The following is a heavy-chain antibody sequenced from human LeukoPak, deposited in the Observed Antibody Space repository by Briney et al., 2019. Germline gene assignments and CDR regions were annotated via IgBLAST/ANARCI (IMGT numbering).Heavy chain of an antibody. CDR1: GFTFSSHW. CDR2: IRQDGTEI. J-gene: IGHJ4*02. V-gene: IGHV3-7*03. Sequence: GGSLRLSCAASGFTFSSHWMIWVRQAPGKGLEWVANIRQDGTEIYYVDSVKGRFTISRDNAKNSLYLQMNSLRAEDTAVYYCARAIVVVTATYFDYWGQGTLVTVSS. D-gene: IGHD2-21*02. CDR3: ARAIVVVTATYFDY.